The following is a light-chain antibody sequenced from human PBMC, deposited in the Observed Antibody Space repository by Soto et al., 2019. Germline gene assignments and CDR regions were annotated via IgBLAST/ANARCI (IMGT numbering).Light chain of an antibody. CDR2: DAS. J-gene: IGKJ4*01. V-gene: IGKV1-5*01. CDR1: QSISSW. CDR3: QQYNSYSLT. Sequence: DIQMTQSPSTLSASVGDRVTITCRASQSISSWLAGYQQKPGKAPKLLIYDASSLESGVPSRFSGSGSGTECTLTISSLQPDDFANYYCQQYNSYSLTFGGGTKVEIK.